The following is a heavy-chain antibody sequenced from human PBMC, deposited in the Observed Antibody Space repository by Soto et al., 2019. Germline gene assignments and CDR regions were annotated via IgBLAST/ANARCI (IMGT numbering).Heavy chain of an antibody. CDR1: GGSISSYY. V-gene: IGHV4-59*01. Sequence: SETLSLTCTVSGGSISSYYWSWIRQPPGKGLEWIGYIYYSGSTNYNPSLKSRVTISVDTPKNQFSLKLSSVTAADTAVYYCARDRRIAAAGTNWFDPRGQGTLVTVS. CDR2: IYYSGST. CDR3: ARDRRIAAAGTNWFDP. J-gene: IGHJ5*02. D-gene: IGHD6-13*01.